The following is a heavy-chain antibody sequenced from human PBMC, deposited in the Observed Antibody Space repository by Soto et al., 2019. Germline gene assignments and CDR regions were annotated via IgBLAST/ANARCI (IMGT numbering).Heavy chain of an antibody. D-gene: IGHD1-1*01. CDR3: ARGRYGDY. Sequence: QVHLVQSGAEVKKPGASVKVSCQGSGYAFTTYGITWVRQAPGQGLEWMGWISAHNGNTNYAQKLQVRVTVTRDTCTSTAYMELRSLRYDDTAVYYCARGRYGDYWGQGALVTVSS. CDR2: ISAHNGNT. J-gene: IGHJ4*02. CDR1: GYAFTTYG. V-gene: IGHV1-18*01.